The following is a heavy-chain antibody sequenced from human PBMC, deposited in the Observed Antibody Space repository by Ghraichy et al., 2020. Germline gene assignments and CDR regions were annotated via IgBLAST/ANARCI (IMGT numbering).Heavy chain of an antibody. Sequence: SETLSLTCAVYGGSFSGYYWSWIRQPPGKGLEWIGEINHSGSTNYNPSLKSRVTISVDTSKNQFSLKLSSVTAADTAVYYCARSSRGVLLWFGEPRGFDYWGQGTLVTVSS. CDR1: GGSFSGYY. CDR3: ARSSRGVLLWFGEPRGFDY. D-gene: IGHD3-10*01. J-gene: IGHJ4*02. V-gene: IGHV4-34*01. CDR2: INHSGST.